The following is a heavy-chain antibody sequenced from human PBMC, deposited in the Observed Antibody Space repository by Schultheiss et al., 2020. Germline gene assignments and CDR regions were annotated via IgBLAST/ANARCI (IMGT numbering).Heavy chain of an antibody. CDR1: GFTFSSYW. CDR2: IKQDGSEK. D-gene: IGHD6-6*01. J-gene: IGHJ4*02. CDR3: ARADSSSSEVFDY. Sequence: GSLRLSCAASGFTFSSYWMSWVRQAPGKGLEWVANIKQDGSEKYYVDSVKGRFTISRDNAKNSLYLQMNSLRAEDTAVYYCARADSSSSEVFDYWGQGTLVTVSS. V-gene: IGHV3-7*03.